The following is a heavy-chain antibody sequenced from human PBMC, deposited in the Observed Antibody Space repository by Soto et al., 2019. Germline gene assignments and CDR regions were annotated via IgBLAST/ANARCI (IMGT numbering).Heavy chain of an antibody. CDR3: ARIWTDCSSTSCYTVLDY. V-gene: IGHV1-18*01. Sequence: GASVKVSCKASGYTFTSYGISWVRQAPGQGLEWMGWISAYNGNTNYAQKLQGRVTMTTDTSTSTAYMELRSLRSDDTAVYYCARIWTDCSSTSCYTVLDYWGQGTLVTVSS. CDR1: GYTFTSYG. D-gene: IGHD2-2*02. CDR2: ISAYNGNT. J-gene: IGHJ4*02.